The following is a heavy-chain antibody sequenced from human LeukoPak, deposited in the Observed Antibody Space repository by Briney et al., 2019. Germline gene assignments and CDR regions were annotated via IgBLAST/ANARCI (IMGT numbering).Heavy chain of an antibody. J-gene: IGHJ4*02. CDR3: ARDSGWYWYDY. D-gene: IGHD6-19*01. V-gene: IGHV4-4*07. CDR2: IYTTGST. CDR1: GGSFSSYY. Sequence: WETLSLTCTVSGGSFSSYYYNWIRQSAGKRLEWIGRIYTTGSTNYSPSFKSRVTMSVDTSKNQLSLRLSSVTAADTAVYYCARDSGWYWYDYWGQGTLVTVSS.